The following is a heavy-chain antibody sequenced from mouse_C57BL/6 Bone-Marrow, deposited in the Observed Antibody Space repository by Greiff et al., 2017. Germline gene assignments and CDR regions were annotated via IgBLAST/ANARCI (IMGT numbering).Heavy chain of an antibody. Sequence: QVQLQQPGAELVKPGASVKLSCKASGYTFTSYWMHWVKQRPGQGLEWIGMIHPNSGSTNYNEKFKSKATLTVDKSSCTAYMQLSSLTSEDSAVYYCAGGYPWYFDVWGTGTTVTVSS. CDR3: AGGYPWYFDV. CDR1: GYTFTSYW. V-gene: IGHV1-64*01. CDR2: IHPNSGST. J-gene: IGHJ1*03. D-gene: IGHD2-2*01.